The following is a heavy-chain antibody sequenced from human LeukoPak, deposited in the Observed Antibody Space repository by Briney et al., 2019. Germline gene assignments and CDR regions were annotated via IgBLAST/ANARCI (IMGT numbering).Heavy chain of an antibody. CDR3: ARDASYYDSSGYWY. D-gene: IGHD3-22*01. CDR2: INPNSGGT. J-gene: IGHJ4*02. Sequence: ASVKVSCKASGYTFTGYYIHWVRQAPGQGLEWMGWINPNSGGTNYAQKFQGRVTMTRDTSISTAYMELSRLRSDDTAVYYCARDASYYDSSGYWYWGQGTLVTVSS. CDR1: GYTFTGYY. V-gene: IGHV1-2*02.